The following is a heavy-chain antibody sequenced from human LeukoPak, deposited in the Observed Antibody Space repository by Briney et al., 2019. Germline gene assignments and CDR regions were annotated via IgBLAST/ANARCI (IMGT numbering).Heavy chain of an antibody. CDR1: GFTFSSYS. D-gene: IGHD4-17*01. CDR3: ARRQTTVTSNWFDP. CDR2: INHSGST. V-gene: IGHV4-34*01. Sequence: GSLRLSCAASGFTFSSYSMNWVRQAPGKGLEWIGEINHSGSTNYNPSLKSRVTISVDTSKNQFSLKLSSVTTADTAVYYCARRQTTVTSNWFDPWGQGTLVTVSS. J-gene: IGHJ5*02.